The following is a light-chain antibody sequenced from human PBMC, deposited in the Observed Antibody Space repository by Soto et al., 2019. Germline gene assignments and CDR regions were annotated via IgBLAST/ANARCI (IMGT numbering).Light chain of an antibody. CDR3: QQYNNWPPYT. V-gene: IGKV3-15*01. J-gene: IGKJ2*01. CDR1: QGVSRK. Sequence: EIVMTQSPATLSVAPGERVTLSCRASQGVSRKLAWYQHKSDQAPRLLISGASTGATGIPARFSGSGSGTEFTLTISSLQSEDCAIYYCQQYNNWPPYTFGQGTKLEIK. CDR2: GAS.